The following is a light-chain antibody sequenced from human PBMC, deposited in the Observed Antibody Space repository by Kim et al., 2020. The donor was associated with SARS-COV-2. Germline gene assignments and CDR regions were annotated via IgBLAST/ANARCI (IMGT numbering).Light chain of an antibody. J-gene: IGKJ1*01. CDR3: QQYSSYYRT. Sequence: ASVGARATIPGRASQSISAWLAWYQQKPGKVPKPLIKKASRLERGVPSRFSGSGSGTEFTLPISSLQPDDFATYSCQQYSSYYRTFGQGTKVDIK. CDR1: QSISAW. CDR2: KAS. V-gene: IGKV1-5*03.